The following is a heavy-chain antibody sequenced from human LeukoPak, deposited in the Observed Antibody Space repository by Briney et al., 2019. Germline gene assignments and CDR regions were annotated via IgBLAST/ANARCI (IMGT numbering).Heavy chain of an antibody. D-gene: IGHD6-19*01. CDR1: GYSFTNFW. CDR2: IDPSDSYT. Sequence: GESPQISCKGSGYSFTNFWISWVRQMPGKGLEWMGRIDPSDSYTNYSPSFQGHVTISADKSISTAYLQWSSLNASDTAMYYCARHVRAVAADWGQGTLVTVPS. V-gene: IGHV5-10-1*01. CDR3: ARHVRAVAAD. J-gene: IGHJ4*02.